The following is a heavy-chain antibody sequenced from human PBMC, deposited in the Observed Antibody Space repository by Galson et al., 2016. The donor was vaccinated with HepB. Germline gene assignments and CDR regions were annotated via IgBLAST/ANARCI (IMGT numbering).Heavy chain of an antibody. D-gene: IGHD1-14*01. CDR3: ATGYVNTWYVDS. Sequence: SVKVSCTASGYTFTRYYIHWVRQAPGQGLEWMGGINHSGGSTKDAQKFQGRVSITADTSTDTAYMELSSLRSEDTAGYYCATGYVNTWYVDSWGQGTLVTVSS. CDR1: GYTFTRYY. CDR2: INHSGGST. V-gene: IGHV1-46*01. J-gene: IGHJ4*02.